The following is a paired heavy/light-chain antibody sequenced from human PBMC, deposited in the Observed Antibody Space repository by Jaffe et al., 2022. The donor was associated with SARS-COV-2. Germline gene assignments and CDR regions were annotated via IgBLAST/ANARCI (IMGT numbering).Light chain of an antibody. Sequence: QSVLTQPPSASGTPGQRVTISCSGSSSNIGGTTVNWYQQLPGTAPKLLIYSNNQRPSGVPDRFSGSKSGTSASLAISGLQSEDEADYYCAAWDNSLNAWVFGGGTKLTVL. J-gene: IGLJ3*02. V-gene: IGLV1-44*01. CDR2: SNN. CDR3: AAWDNSLNAWV. CDR1: SSNIGGTT.
Heavy chain of an antibody. V-gene: IGHV3-30*18. D-gene: IGHD3-10*01. CDR3: ANENYYGSGSYLDY. J-gene: IGHJ4*02. CDR1: GFTFSSYG. Sequence: QVQLVESGGGVVQPGRSLRLSCAASGFTFSSYGMHWVRQAPGKGLEWVAIISSDGSNKFYADSVKGRFTISRDNSKNTLYLQMNSLRAEDTAVYYCANENYYGSGSYLDYWGQGTLVTVSS. CDR2: ISSDGSNK.